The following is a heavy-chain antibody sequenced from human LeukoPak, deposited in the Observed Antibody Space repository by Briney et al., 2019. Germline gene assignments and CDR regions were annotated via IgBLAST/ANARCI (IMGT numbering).Heavy chain of an antibody. Sequence: GGSLRLSCAASGFTFDDYGMSWVRQAPGKGLEWVSGINWNGGSTGYADSVKGRFTISRDNAKNSLYLQMNRLRAEDTALYYCASTYDRSGYPDAFDIWGQGTMVTVSS. CDR3: ASTYDRSGYPDAFDI. D-gene: IGHD3-22*01. J-gene: IGHJ3*02. CDR1: GFTFDDYG. V-gene: IGHV3-20*04. CDR2: INWNGGST.